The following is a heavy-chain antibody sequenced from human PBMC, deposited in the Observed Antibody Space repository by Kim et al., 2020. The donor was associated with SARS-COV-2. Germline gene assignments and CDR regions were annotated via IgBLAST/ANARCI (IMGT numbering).Heavy chain of an antibody. D-gene: IGHD6-13*01. V-gene: IGHV3-30*02. J-gene: IGHJ4*02. Sequence: KYYADSVKGRFTISRDNSKNTLYLQMNSLRAEDTAVYYCAKGNEAAALDYWGQGTLVTVSS. CDR2: K. CDR3: AKGNEAAALDY.